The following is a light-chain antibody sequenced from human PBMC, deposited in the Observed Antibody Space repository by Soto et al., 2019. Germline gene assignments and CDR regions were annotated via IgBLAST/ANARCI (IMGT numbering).Light chain of an antibody. V-gene: IGKV1-5*03. CDR1: QSISGW. Sequence: DIQMTQSPSTLSASVGDRITTTCRASQSISGWLAWYQQKPGKAPKLLIYKASTLKSGVPSRFSGSGSGTEFTLTISSLQPNDFATYYCQHYNSYSEAFGQGTKVDVK. CDR2: KAS. CDR3: QHYNSYSEA. J-gene: IGKJ1*01.